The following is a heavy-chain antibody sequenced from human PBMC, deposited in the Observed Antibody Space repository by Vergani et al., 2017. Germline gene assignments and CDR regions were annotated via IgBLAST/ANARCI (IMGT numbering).Heavy chain of an antibody. D-gene: IGHD3-10*01. CDR3: AKAPRYYGSGSPQSIDY. V-gene: IGHV3-33*06. J-gene: IGHJ4*02. CDR2: IWYDGSNK. Sequence: QVQLVESGGGVVQPGRSLRLSCAASGFTFSSYGMHWVRQAPGKGLEGVAVIWYDGSNKYYADSVKGRFTISRDNSKNKLYLQMNSLRAEDTAVYYCAKAPRYYGSGSPQSIDYWGQGTLVTVSS. CDR1: GFTFSSYG.